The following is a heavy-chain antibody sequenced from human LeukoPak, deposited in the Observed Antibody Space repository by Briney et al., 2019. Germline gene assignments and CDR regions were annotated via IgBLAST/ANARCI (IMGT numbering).Heavy chain of an antibody. CDR2: IIPILGIA. V-gene: IGHV1-69*04. CDR3: AREWESRPLSAFDI. D-gene: IGHD1-26*01. CDR1: GGTFSSYA. Sequence: SVKVSCKASGGTFSSYAISWVRQAPGQGLDWMGRIIPILGIANYAQKFQGRVTITADKSTSTAYMELSSLRSEDTAVYYCAREWESRPLSAFDIWGQGTMVTVSS. J-gene: IGHJ3*02.